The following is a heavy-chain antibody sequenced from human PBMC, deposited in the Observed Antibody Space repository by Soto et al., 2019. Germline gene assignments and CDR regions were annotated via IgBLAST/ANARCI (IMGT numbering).Heavy chain of an antibody. V-gene: IGHV1-69*01. Sequence: QVQLVQSGAEVKKPGSSVKVSCKASGGTFSSYAISWVRQAPGQGLEWMGGIIPIFGTANYAQKFQGRVTITADESTSTAYMGLSSLRSEDTAVYYCARGFYDSSGTIYYGMDVWGQGTTVTVSS. CDR2: IIPIFGTA. J-gene: IGHJ6*02. CDR1: GGTFSSYA. D-gene: IGHD3-22*01. CDR3: ARGFYDSSGTIYYGMDV.